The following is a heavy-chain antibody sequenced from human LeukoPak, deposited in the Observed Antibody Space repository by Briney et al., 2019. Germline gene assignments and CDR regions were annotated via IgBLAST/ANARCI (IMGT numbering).Heavy chain of an antibody. J-gene: IGHJ3*02. CDR3: ARGGYYDFWSGYPPVPSDAFDI. CDR2: ISSRGSAI. V-gene: IGHV3-48*03. Sequence: GGSLRLSCAASGFTFSTYEMNWVRQAPGKGLEWVSYISSRGSAIYYADSVKGRFTISRDIAKTSLYLQMNSLRAEDTAVYYCARGGYYDFWSGYPPVPSDAFDIWGQGTMVTVSS. D-gene: IGHD3-3*01. CDR1: GFTFSTYE.